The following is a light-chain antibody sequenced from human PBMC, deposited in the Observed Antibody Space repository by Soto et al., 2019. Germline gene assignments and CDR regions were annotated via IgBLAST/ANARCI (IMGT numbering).Light chain of an antibody. Sequence: IVLTQSPATLSLSPGERATLSCRASQSLSRYLAWYQQKPGQAPSLLIYDASNRATGIPARFSGSGSGTDFTLTISSLEPEDFAVYYCQQRTNWQSTFGGGTKVDI. CDR2: DAS. CDR3: QQRTNWQST. V-gene: IGKV3D-11*02. J-gene: IGKJ4*01. CDR1: QSLSRY.